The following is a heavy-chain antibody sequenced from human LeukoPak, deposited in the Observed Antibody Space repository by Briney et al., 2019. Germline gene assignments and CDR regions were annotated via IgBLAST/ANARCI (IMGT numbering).Heavy chain of an antibody. CDR2: INPNSGGT. CDR3: AREEMELLWFGEFQTFDY. Sequence: ASVKVSCKASGYTFTGYYMHWVRQAPGQGLEWMGWINPNSGGTNYAQKFQGRVTMTGDTSISTGYMELSRLRSDDTAVYYCAREEMELLWFGEFQTFDYWGQGTLVTVSS. D-gene: IGHD3-10*01. CDR1: GYTFTGYY. V-gene: IGHV1-2*02. J-gene: IGHJ4*02.